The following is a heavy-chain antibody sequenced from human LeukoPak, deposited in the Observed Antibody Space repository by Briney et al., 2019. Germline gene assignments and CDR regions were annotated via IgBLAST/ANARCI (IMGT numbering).Heavy chain of an antibody. J-gene: IGHJ4*02. D-gene: IGHD1-26*01. CDR1: GYTFTGYY. CDR3: ARAKVGATAGFDY. V-gene: IGHV1-2*02. CDR2: INPNSGGT. Sequence: ASVKVSCKASGYTFTGYYMHWVRQAPGQGLEWMGWINPNSGGTNYAQKFQGRVTMTRDTSISTAYMELSRLRSDDTAVYYCARAKVGATAGFDYRGQGTLVTVSS.